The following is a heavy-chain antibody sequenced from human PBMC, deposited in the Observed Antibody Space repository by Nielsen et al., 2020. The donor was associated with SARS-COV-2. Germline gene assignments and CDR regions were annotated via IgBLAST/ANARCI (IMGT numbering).Heavy chain of an antibody. CDR1: GGSFSGYY. CDR3: ARDSGWPSSWNWFDP. CDR2: INHSGST. Sequence: SCAVYGGSFSGYYWSWIRQPPGKGLEWIGEINHSGSTYYNPSLKSRVTISVDTSKNQFSLKLSSVIAADTAVYYCARDSGWPSSWNWFDPWGQGTLVTVSS. J-gene: IGHJ5*02. V-gene: IGHV4-34*01. D-gene: IGHD2-2*01.